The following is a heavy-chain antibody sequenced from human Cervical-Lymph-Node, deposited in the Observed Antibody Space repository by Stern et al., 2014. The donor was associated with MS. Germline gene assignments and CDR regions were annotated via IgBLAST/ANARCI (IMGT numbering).Heavy chain of an antibody. V-gene: IGHV1-18*01. D-gene: IGHD4-17*01. Sequence: QVQLVQSGAEVKKPGASVKVSCKASGYTFTSYGISWVRQAPGQGLEWMGWISAYNGNTNYAQKLQGRVTMTTDTSTSTAYMELRSLRSDDTAVYYCAREDHSPDYGDDPNWFDPWGQGTLVTVSS. CDR2: ISAYNGNT. J-gene: IGHJ5*02. CDR1: GYTFTSYG. CDR3: AREDHSPDYGDDPNWFDP.